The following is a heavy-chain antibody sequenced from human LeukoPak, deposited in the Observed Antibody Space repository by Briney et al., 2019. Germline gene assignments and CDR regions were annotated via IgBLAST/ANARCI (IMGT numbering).Heavy chain of an antibody. V-gene: IGHV4-30-4*01. CDR3: ARWFGELSSFDY. D-gene: IGHD3-10*01. J-gene: IGHJ4*02. CDR1: GGSISSGDYY. CDR2: IYYSGST. Sequence: SETLSLTCTVSGGSISSGDYYWSWIRQPPGKGLEWIGYIYYSGSTYYNPSLKSRVTISVDTSKNQFSLKLSSVTAADTAVYYCARWFGELSSFDYWGQGTLVTVSS.